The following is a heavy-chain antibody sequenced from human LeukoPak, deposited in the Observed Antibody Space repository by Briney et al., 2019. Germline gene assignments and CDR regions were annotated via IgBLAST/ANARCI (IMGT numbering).Heavy chain of an antibody. V-gene: IGHV4-59*01. CDR1: GGSISSYY. CDR3: ARGRLARDYFDY. CDR2: TYYSGST. J-gene: IGHJ4*02. Sequence: PSETLSLTCTVSGGSISSYYWSWIRQPPGKGLEWIGYTYYSGSTNYNPSLKSRVTISVDTSKNQFSLKLSSVTAADTAVYYCARGRLARDYFDYWGQGTLVTVSS. D-gene: IGHD1-26*01.